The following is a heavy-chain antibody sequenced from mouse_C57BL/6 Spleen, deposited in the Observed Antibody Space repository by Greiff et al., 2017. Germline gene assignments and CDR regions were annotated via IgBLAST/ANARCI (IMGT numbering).Heavy chain of an antibody. V-gene: IGHV3-6*01. Sequence: ESGPGLVKPSQSLSLTCSVTGYSITSGYYWNWIRQFPGNKLEWMGYISYDGSNNYNPSLKNRIPITRDTSKNQFFLKLNSVTTEDTATYYCARGVYGNYPYWGQGTLVTVSA. CDR3: ARGVYGNYPY. D-gene: IGHD2-1*01. CDR1: GYSITSGYY. CDR2: ISYDGSN. J-gene: IGHJ3*01.